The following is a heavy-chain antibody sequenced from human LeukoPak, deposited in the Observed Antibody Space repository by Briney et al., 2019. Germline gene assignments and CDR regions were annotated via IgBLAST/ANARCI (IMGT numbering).Heavy chain of an antibody. CDR3: ARGQEMTFDI. J-gene: IGHJ3*02. Sequence: GASVKVSCKASGGTFSSYAISWVRQAPGQGLEWMGGVIPIFGTANYAQKFQGRVTITTDESTSTAYMELSSLRSEDTAVYYCARGQEMTFDIWAKGQWSPSLQ. CDR1: GGTFSSYA. V-gene: IGHV1-69*05. D-gene: IGHD5-24*01. CDR2: VIPIFGTA.